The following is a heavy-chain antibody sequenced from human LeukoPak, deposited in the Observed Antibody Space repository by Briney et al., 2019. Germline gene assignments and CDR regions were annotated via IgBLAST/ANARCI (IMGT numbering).Heavy chain of an antibody. D-gene: IGHD3-10*01. V-gene: IGHV3-23*01. CDR1: GFTFSTYG. CDR3: AKDRRGSGNHYTDFDY. J-gene: IGHJ4*02. Sequence: PGGSLSLSCAASGFTFSTYGMSWVRQAPGKGLEWVSGISGSGGSTYYADSVEGRFTISRDNSKSTLYLQMNSLRAEDTAVYFCAKDRRGSGNHYTDFDYWGQGTLVTVSS. CDR2: ISGSGGST.